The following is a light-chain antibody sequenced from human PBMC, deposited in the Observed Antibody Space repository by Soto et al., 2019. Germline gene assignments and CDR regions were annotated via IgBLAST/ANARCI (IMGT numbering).Light chain of an antibody. J-gene: IGLJ2*01. CDR3: SSYTSSSTRV. V-gene: IGLV2-14*01. CDR2: DVS. CDR1: SSDVGGYND. Sequence: QSVLTQPASVSGSPGQSITISCTGTSSDVGGYNDVSWYQQHPGKAPKLMIYDVSNRPSGVSNRFSRSKSGNTASLTISGLQAEDEADYYCSSYTSSSTRVFGGGTKVTVL.